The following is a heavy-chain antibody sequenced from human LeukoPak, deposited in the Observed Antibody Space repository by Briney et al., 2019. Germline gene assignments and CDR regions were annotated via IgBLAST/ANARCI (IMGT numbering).Heavy chain of an antibody. V-gene: IGHV1-69*13. CDR2: IIPIFGTA. CDR3: ARGYSSGWDPYDY. CDR1: GGTFSSYA. J-gene: IGHJ4*02. D-gene: IGHD6-19*01. Sequence: SVKVSFKASGGTFSSYAISWVRQAPGQGLEWMGGIIPIFGTANYAQKFQGRVTITADESTSTAYMELSSLRSEDTAVYYCARGYSSGWDPYDYWGQGTLVTVSS.